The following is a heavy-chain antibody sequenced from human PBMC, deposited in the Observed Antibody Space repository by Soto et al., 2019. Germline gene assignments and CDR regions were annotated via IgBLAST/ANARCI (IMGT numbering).Heavy chain of an antibody. CDR3: ARWPQPRYTADPYAVDV. CDR2: IVPSLDTT. J-gene: IGHJ6*02. V-gene: IGHV1-69*11. Sequence: QVHLVKSGTEVKKPGSSVKVSCKASGGTFSSSGFSWVRQAPGQGLEWMGMIVPSLDTTNYAQKCQARVTITADEVTSTAYMELRSLRSEDTAVYYCARWPQPRYTADPYAVDVWGQGTRVIVSS. D-gene: IGHD3-16*02. CDR1: GGTFSSSG.